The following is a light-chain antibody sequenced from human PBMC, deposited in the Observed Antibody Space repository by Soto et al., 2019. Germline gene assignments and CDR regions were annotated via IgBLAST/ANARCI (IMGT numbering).Light chain of an antibody. CDR3: HQRQSWPRT. CDR1: QYINTR. Sequence: EIVLTQSPATLSSFPGDRVTLSCRASQYINTRLAWYQHRPGQAHRLLIYQTSIRAAGIPARFSASGSGTDFTLTISDVQPEDFALYYCHQRQSWPRTFGQGTTGDNK. V-gene: IGKV3-11*01. CDR2: QTS. J-gene: IGKJ1*01.